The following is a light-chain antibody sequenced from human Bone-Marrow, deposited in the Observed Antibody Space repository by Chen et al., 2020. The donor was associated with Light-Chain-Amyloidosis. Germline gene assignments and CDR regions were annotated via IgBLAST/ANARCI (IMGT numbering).Light chain of an antibody. Sequence: FLLTQPHSGSESPGKTITISCIRSSGSLATNLVQCYQQRPGSPPTTLIHMNDQRPSGVPDRFSGSIDSSSNSASLTISGLKPEDEADYYCQSYVAGNPWVFGGGTKVTVL. J-gene: IGLJ3*02. CDR3: QSYVAGNPWV. V-gene: IGLV6-57*01. CDR1: SGSLATNL. CDR2: MND.